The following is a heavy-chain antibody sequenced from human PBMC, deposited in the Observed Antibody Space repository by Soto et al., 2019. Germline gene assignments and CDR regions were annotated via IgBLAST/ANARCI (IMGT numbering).Heavy chain of an antibody. CDR1: GDSITSNSYF. V-gene: IGHV4-61*01. CDR3: ARDYSSYGPFDY. D-gene: IGHD5-18*01. Sequence: PSETLSLTCTVSGDSITSNSYFWAWIRQPPGKGLEWIGYIYYSGSTNYNPPLKSRVTISVDTSKNQFSLKLSSVTAADTAVYYCARDYSSYGPFDYWGQGTLVTVSS. CDR2: IYYSGST. J-gene: IGHJ4*02.